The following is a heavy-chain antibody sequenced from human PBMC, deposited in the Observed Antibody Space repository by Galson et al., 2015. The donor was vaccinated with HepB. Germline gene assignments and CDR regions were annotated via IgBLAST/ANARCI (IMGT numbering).Heavy chain of an antibody. D-gene: IGHD6-19*01. V-gene: IGHV3-74*01. CDR2: ISADGTRT. CDR3: AREFAFGCGSYSD. J-gene: IGHJ4*02. CDR1: GFTFSDNW. Sequence: SLRLSCAASGFTFSDNWMHWVRQAPGKGLLWVSYISADGTRTKYADSVKGRFTISRDNAKNTVYLQMNSLRAEDTAVYYCAREFAFGCGSYSDWGQGSLVTVSS.